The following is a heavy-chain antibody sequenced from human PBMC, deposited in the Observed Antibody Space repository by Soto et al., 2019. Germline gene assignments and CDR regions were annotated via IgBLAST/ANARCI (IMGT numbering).Heavy chain of an antibody. CDR3: VRDWSTFWGMDV. V-gene: IGHV3-7*01. J-gene: IGHJ6*02. Sequence: GRTLTLSCAASGFTFSTYWMNWVRQAPGKGLEWVANIKQDGSDKYYVDSVKGRFAISRDNAKDSLFLQMNNLRAEDTAVYYCVRDWSTFWGMDVWGQGTTVTVSS. CDR2: IKQDGSDK. CDR1: GFTFSTYW.